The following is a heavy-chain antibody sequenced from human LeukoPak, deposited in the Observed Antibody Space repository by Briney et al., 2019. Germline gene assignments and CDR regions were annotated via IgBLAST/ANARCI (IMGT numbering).Heavy chain of an antibody. Sequence: GGSLRLSCAASGFTVSSNYMSWVRQAPGKGLEWVSVIYSGGSTYYADSVKGRFTISRDNSKNTLYLQMNSLRDEDTAVYYCAGDLGSSKRNDAFDIWGQGTMVTVSS. D-gene: IGHD2-2*01. J-gene: IGHJ3*02. CDR2: IYSGGST. V-gene: IGHV3-66*01. CDR3: AGDLGSSKRNDAFDI. CDR1: GFTVSSNY.